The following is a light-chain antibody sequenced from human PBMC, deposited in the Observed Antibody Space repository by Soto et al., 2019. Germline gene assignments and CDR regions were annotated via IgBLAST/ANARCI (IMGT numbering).Light chain of an antibody. CDR1: QSIGNW. V-gene: IGKV1-5*03. CDR2: QAS. Sequence: DIQMTQSPSTLPASVGDRVTITCRASQSIGNWLAWYQQKPGKAPTLLIYQASSLQSGVPSRFSGSGSGTEFTLTITSLQPDDFATYYCQQYNTYSFGGGTKVEIK. CDR3: QQYNTYS. J-gene: IGKJ4*01.